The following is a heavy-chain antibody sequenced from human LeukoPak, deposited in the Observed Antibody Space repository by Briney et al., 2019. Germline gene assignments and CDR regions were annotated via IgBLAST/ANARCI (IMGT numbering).Heavy chain of an antibody. J-gene: IGHJ1*01. CDR2: ISSSGSTI. CDR3: ARLGYCSGGSCHPFGSRAPLQH. CDR1: GFTFSSYE. Sequence: PGGSLRLSCAASGFTFSSYEMNWVRQAPGKGLEWVSYISSSGSTIYYADSVKGRFTTSRDNAKNSLYLQMNSLRAEDTAVYYCARLGYCSGGSCHPFGSRAPLQHWGQGTLVTVSS. V-gene: IGHV3-48*03. D-gene: IGHD2-15*01.